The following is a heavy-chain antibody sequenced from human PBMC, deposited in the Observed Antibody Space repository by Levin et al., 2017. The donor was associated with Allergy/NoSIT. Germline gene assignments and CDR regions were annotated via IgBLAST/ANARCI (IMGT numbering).Heavy chain of an antibody. J-gene: IGHJ4*02. CDR2: IIPIIGMV. Sequence: SVKVSCKASGGTFSNYIITWVLQAPGQGLEWMGRIIPIIGMVNYAQKFQGRVTITADKSTSTAYMELSSLRSEDTAVYFCERLNVDTAMDDSDYWGQGTLVTVSS. CDR3: ERLNVDTAMDDSDY. CDR1: GGTFSNYI. D-gene: IGHD5-18*01. V-gene: IGHV1-69*02.